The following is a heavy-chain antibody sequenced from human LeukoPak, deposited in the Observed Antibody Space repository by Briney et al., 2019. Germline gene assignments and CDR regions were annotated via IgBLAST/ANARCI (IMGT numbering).Heavy chain of an antibody. CDR1: GFTFSNYA. J-gene: IGHJ3*02. Sequence: SGGSLRLSCSASGFTFSNYAMHWVRQAPGKGLEYVSAISSNGGSTYYADSVKGRFTISRDNSKNTLYLQMSSLRAEDTAVYYCVKALGYCSGGSCLAFDIWGQGTMVTVSS. CDR3: VKALGYCSGGSCLAFDI. D-gene: IGHD2-15*01. V-gene: IGHV3-64D*06. CDR2: ISSNGGST.